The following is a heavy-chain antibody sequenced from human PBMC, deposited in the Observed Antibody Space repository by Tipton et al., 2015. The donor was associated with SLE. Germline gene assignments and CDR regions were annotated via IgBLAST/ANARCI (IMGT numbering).Heavy chain of an antibody. CDR3: ARQSFGGSWEFDY. CDR1: GFTFSSYG. V-gene: IGHV4-59*08. D-gene: IGHD2-15*01. J-gene: IGHJ4*02. CDR2: VYRDGRT. Sequence: LRLSCAASGFTFSSYGMHWVRQTPEKGLAWLGSVYRDGRTFYNPSLKSRLTISIDSSKNQFSLRLESSTAADTAVYFCARQSFGGSWEFDYWGQGALVTVSS.